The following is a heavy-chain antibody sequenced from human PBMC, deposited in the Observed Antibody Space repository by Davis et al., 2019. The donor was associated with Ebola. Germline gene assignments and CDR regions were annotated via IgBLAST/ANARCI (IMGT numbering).Heavy chain of an antibody. CDR1: GFTFSTYT. Sequence: GGSLRLSCAASGFTFSTYTMNWVRQAPGKGLEWVSSISASSGNIYYADSVKGRFTISRDNAKNSLYLQMNILSADDTAIYFCARDLSRLGDYWGQGTLVIVSS. CDR3: ARDLSRLGDY. V-gene: IGHV3-21*01. J-gene: IGHJ4*02. D-gene: IGHD7-27*01. CDR2: ISASSGNI.